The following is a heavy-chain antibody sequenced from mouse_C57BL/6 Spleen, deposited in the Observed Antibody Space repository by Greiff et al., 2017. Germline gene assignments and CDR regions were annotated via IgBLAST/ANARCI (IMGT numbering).Heavy chain of an antibody. CDR1: GYAFSSYW. D-gene: IGHD2-10*02. CDR2: IYPGDGDT. J-gene: IGHJ4*01. CDR3: ARSGYGKPYYAMDY. V-gene: IGHV1-80*01. Sequence: QVQLQQSGAELVKPGASVKISCKASGYAFSSYWMNWVKQRPGKGLEWIGQIYPGDGDTNYNGKFKGKATLTADKSSSTAYMQLSSLTSEDSAVYFCARSGYGKPYYAMDYWGQGTSVTVSS.